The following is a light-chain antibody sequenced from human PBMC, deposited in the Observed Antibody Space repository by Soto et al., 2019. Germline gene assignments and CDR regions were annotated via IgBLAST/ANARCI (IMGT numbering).Light chain of an antibody. CDR3: QTWSTDIRV. V-gene: IGLV4-69*01. Sequence: QPVLTQPPSASASLGASVKLTCTLRSGPNSYAIAWHQQQPEKGPRYLMKLNSDGSHSKGDGIPDRFSGSSSGAERYLTISSLQSEDEADYYCQTWSTDIRVFGGGTKLTVL. J-gene: IGLJ3*02. CDR1: SGPNSYA. CDR2: LNSDGSH.